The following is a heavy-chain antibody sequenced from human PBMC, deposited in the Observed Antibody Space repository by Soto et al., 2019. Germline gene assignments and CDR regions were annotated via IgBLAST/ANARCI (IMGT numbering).Heavy chain of an antibody. D-gene: IGHD6-19*01. Sequence: GGAPRLSCAAPGFTLCSYALSWGPPGPGKGGGGGSAISGSGGRPYYPDSVKGRFTISRDNSKNTLYLQMNSLRAEDTAVYYCAKALVPAGYSSGWYAYYYYGMDVWGQGTTVTVSS. CDR2: ISGSGGRP. CDR1: GFTLCSYA. J-gene: IGHJ6*02. CDR3: AKALVPAGYSSGWYAYYYYGMDV. V-gene: IGHV3-23*01.